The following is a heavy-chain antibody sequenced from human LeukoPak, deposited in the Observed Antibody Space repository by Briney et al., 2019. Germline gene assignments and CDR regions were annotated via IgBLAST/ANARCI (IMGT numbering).Heavy chain of an antibody. CDR2: INSDGSST. V-gene: IGHV3-74*01. CDR3: ATLVPAAPGAYYYYGMDV. Sequence: PGGSLRLSCAASGFTFSDYYMSWIRQAPGKGLVWVSRINSDGSSTSYADSVKGRFTISRDNAKNTLYLQMNSLRAEDTAVYYCATLVPAAPGAYYYYGMDVWGQGTTVTVSS. D-gene: IGHD2-2*01. CDR1: GFTFSDYY. J-gene: IGHJ6*02.